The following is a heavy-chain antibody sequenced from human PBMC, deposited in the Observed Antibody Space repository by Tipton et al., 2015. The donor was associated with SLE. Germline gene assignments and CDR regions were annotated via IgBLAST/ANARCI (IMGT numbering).Heavy chain of an antibody. CDR3: ARDGIAVSGRGYFDC. Sequence: TLSLTCTVSGGSVSSGSFYWSWIRQPPGKGLEWIGSIYYSGSTYYNPSLKSRVTISVDTSKNQFSLKLSSVTAADTAVYYCARDGIAVSGRGYFDCWGQGILVTVSS. D-gene: IGHD6-19*01. CDR2: IYYSGST. V-gene: IGHV4-39*07. CDR1: GGSVSSGSFY. J-gene: IGHJ4*02.